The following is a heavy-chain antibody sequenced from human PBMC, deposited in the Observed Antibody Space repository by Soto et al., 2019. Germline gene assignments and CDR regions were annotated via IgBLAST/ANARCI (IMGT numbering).Heavy chain of an antibody. Sequence: ASVKVSCKASGYTFTSYGISWVRQAPGQGLEWMGWISANNGNTNYAQKLQGRVTMTTDTSTSTAYMELSSLRSDDTAVYYCARADITIFGVVNYGMDVWGQGTTVTVSS. CDR3: ARADITIFGVVNYGMDV. J-gene: IGHJ6*02. D-gene: IGHD3-3*01. V-gene: IGHV1-18*01. CDR2: ISANNGNT. CDR1: GYTFTSYG.